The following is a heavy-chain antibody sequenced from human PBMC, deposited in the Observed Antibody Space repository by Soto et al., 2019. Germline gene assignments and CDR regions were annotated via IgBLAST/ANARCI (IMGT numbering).Heavy chain of an antibody. CDR3: AKDQERYSYGTSLDAFDI. D-gene: IGHD5-18*01. Sequence: QVQLVESGGGVVQPGRSLRLSCAASGFTFSSYGMHWVRQAPGKGLEWVAVISYDGSNKYCADSVKGRFTISRDNSKNTLYLQMNSLRAEDTAVYYCAKDQERYSYGTSLDAFDIWGQGTMVTVSS. V-gene: IGHV3-30*18. J-gene: IGHJ3*02. CDR1: GFTFSSYG. CDR2: ISYDGSNK.